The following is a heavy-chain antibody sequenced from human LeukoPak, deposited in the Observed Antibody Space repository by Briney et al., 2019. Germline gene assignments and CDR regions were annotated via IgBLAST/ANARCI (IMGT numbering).Heavy chain of an antibody. CDR3: AKDQAHDYGDLNDAFDI. CDR1: GFTFSSYA. Sequence: PGGSLRLSCAASGFTFSSYAMSWVRQAPGKGLEWVSAISGSGGSTYYADSVKGRFTISRDNSKNTLYLQMNSLRAEDTAVYYCAKDQAHDYGDLNDAFDIWGQGTMVTVSS. V-gene: IGHV3-23*01. CDR2: ISGSGGST. J-gene: IGHJ3*02. D-gene: IGHD4-17*01.